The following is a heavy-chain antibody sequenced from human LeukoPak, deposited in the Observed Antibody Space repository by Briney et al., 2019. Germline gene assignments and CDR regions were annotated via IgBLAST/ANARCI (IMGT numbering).Heavy chain of an antibody. CDR3: ARGRSYSNYVPLDY. D-gene: IGHD4-11*01. CDR2: ITSSSSIM. Sequence: GGSLRLSCAASGFTLSSYSMNWVRQAPGKGLEWVSYITSSSSIMYYADSVKGRFTISRDNAKNSLYLQMNSLRAEDTALYYCARGRSYSNYVPLDYWGQGTLVTVSS. J-gene: IGHJ4*02. V-gene: IGHV3-48*01. CDR1: GFTLSSYS.